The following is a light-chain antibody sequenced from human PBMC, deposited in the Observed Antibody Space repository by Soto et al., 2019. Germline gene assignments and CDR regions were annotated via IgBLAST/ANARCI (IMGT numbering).Light chain of an antibody. V-gene: IGKV4-1*01. CDR3: QQYDTTPWT. CDR1: QTVLYRSNNKNS. CDR2: WAS. Sequence: IVMTQSPDSLAVSLGERATINCKSSQTVLYRSNNKNSLAWYQQKPGQPPKLLIYWASTRESGVPDRFSGSGSETDFTLTISSLQAEDVAVYYCQQYDTTPWTFGQGTRVESK. J-gene: IGKJ1*01.